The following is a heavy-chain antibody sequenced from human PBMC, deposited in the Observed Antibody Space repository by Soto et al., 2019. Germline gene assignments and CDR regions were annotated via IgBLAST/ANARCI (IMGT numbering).Heavy chain of an antibody. V-gene: IGHV4-4*02. CDR1: GDSISSNNW. CDR2: IHPRGAF. D-gene: IGHD2-2*01. Sequence: QVQLQVSGPGLVKPSGTLSLTCTVSGDSISSNNWWNWVRQTPGKGLDWIGEIHPRGAFNYNPSLESRVTLSVVKCKNQVSLRLTSLTAADTAVYFFARVRAGCSRTSCYLEDWGRGTLVTVSS. CDR3: ARVRAGCSRTSCYLED. J-gene: IGHJ4*02.